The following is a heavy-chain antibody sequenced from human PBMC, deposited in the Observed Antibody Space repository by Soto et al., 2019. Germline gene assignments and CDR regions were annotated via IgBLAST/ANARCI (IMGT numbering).Heavy chain of an antibody. CDR1: GFTFSSYA. D-gene: IGHD5-12*01. CDR3: AKSGGYDYFNYGMDV. J-gene: IGHJ6*02. V-gene: IGHV3-23*01. Sequence: HPGGSLRLSCAASGFTFSSYAMSWVRQAPGKGLEWVSAISGSGGSTYYADSVKGRFTISRDNSKNTLYLQMNSLRAEDTAVYYCAKSGGYDYFNYGMDVWGQGTTVTVSS. CDR2: ISGSGGST.